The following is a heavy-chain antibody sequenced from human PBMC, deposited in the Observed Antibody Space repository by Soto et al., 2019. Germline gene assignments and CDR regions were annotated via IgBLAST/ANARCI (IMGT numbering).Heavy chain of an antibody. V-gene: IGHV1-3*01. J-gene: IGHJ4*02. D-gene: IGHD6-13*01. CDR1: GYTFTSYA. CDR3: ARRGGIAAAPDY. CDR2: INAGNGNT. Sequence: ASVKVSCKASGYTFTSYAMHWVRQAPGQRLEWMGWINAGNGNTKYSQKFQGRVTITRDTSASTAYMELSSLRSEDTAVYYCARRGGIAAAPDYWGQGTLVTVS.